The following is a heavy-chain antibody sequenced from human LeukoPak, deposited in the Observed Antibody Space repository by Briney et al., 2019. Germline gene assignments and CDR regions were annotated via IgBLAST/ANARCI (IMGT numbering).Heavy chain of an antibody. Sequence: ASVKVSCKASGYSFTTYAMNWLRQAPGQGLEWMGWINTNTGNPTYAQGFTGRFVFSLDTSVSTAYLQISSLKAEDTAVYFCAREYSSDWYDEYFYFDYWGQGTLVTVSS. CDR3: AREYSSDWYDEYFYFDY. J-gene: IGHJ4*02. V-gene: IGHV7-4-1*02. CDR1: GYSFTTYA. D-gene: IGHD6-19*01. CDR2: INTNTGNP.